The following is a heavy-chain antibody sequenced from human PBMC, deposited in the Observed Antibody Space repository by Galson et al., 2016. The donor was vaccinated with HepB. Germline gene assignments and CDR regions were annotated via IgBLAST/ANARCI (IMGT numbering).Heavy chain of an antibody. J-gene: IGHJ6*02. D-gene: IGHD1-14*01. CDR2: IGTAGDT. CDR1: GFTFSRYD. CDR3: ARDGGGTGGYYYYAMDV. V-gene: IGHV3-13*01. Sequence: LRLSCAASGFTFSRYDMHWVRHVTGKGLEWVSAIGTAGDTYYPGSAKGRFTISRENAKNSLYLQMNSLRDEDTAVYYCARDGGGTGGYYYYAMDVWGQGTTVTVSS.